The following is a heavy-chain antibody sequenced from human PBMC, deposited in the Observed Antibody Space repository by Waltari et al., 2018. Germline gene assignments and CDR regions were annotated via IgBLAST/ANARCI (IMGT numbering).Heavy chain of an antibody. V-gene: IGHV4-30-2*01. Sequence: QLQLQESGSGLVKPSQTLSLTCAVSGGSIRSGGYSWSWLRPPPGKGLEWIGYIYHSGSTYYNPSLKSRVTISVDRSKNQFSLKLSSVTAADTAVYYCARTSIAARDGMDVWGQGTTVTVSS. J-gene: IGHJ6*02. D-gene: IGHD6-6*01. CDR3: ARTSIAARDGMDV. CDR2: IYHSGST. CDR1: GGSIRSGGYS.